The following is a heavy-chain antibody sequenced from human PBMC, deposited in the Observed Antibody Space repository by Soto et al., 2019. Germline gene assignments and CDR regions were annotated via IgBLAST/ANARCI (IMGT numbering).Heavy chain of an antibody. V-gene: IGHV5-51*01. D-gene: IGHD3-22*01. CDR2: IYPSGSDT. CDR3: AKPPSLVSFDSSGSYYYFDS. CDR1: GYSFRSYW. Sequence: GESLKISCKSFGYSFRSYWIAWVRQMPVKGLEWMGIIYPSGSDTRYSPPFQGQVTISVDKSIKTAYLQWSSLKASDTAMYYCAKPPSLVSFDSSGSYYYFDSWGQGPLVTVSS. J-gene: IGHJ4*02.